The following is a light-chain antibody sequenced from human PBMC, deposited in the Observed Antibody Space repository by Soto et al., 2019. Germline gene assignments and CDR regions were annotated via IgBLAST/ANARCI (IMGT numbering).Light chain of an antibody. CDR3: QHLTSYRII. CDR1: QTISSW. V-gene: IGKV1-5*03. J-gene: IGKJ4*01. CDR2: KAS. Sequence: IEMYPARYTLFGPVSCLVTLTCRSSQTISSWLAWYQHKPAIAPKLLIYKASTLKSGVPSRFSGSGSGTEFTLTISGLQPEDFAPYYCQHLTSYRIIFDGGTKVDI.